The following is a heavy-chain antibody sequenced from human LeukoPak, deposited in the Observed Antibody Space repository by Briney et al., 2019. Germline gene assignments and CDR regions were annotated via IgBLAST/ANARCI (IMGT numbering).Heavy chain of an antibody. CDR3: AREATVVTCYFDY. CDR2: ISSSSSYI. J-gene: IGHJ4*02. Sequence: GGSLRLSCAASGFTFSSYSMNWVRQAPGKGLEWVSSISSSSSYIYYADSVKGRFTISRDNAKNSLYLQMNSLRAEDTAVYYCAREATVVTCYFDYWGQGTLATVSS. CDR1: GFTFSSYS. D-gene: IGHD4-17*01. V-gene: IGHV3-21*01.